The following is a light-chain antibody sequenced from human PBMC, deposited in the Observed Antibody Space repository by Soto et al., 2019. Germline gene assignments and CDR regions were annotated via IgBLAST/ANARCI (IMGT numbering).Light chain of an antibody. J-gene: IGKJ1*01. Sequence: AIPMTQSPSSLSASVGDRVIITCRASQAIRNDLGWYQQKPGQAPKVLIYAASSLQSGVPSRFSGSESGTDFTLTISNLQPEDFATYYCLQDYSYPRTFGQGTKVEI. V-gene: IGKV1-6*01. CDR2: AAS. CDR3: LQDYSYPRT. CDR1: QAIRND.